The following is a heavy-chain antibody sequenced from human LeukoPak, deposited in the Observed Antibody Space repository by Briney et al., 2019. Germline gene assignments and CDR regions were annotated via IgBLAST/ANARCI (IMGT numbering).Heavy chain of an antibody. CDR1: GYTFTSYG. D-gene: IGHD2-15*01. Sequence: ASVKVSCKASGYTFTSYGISWVRQAPGQGLEWMGWISAYNGNTNYVQKLQGRVTMTTDISTSTAYMELRSLRSDDTAVYYCARVVVAATLPDYWGQGTLVTVSS. J-gene: IGHJ4*02. V-gene: IGHV1-18*01. CDR3: ARVVVAATLPDY. CDR2: ISAYNGNT.